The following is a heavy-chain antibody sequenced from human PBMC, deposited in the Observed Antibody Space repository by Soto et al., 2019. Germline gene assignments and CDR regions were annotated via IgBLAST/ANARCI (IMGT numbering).Heavy chain of an antibody. V-gene: IGHV4-34*01. J-gene: IGHJ4*02. CDR1: GGSFSGYY. D-gene: IGHD3-22*01. CDR3: ARQHYYDSSGYYTWN. Sequence: SETLSLTCAVYGGSFSGYYWTWIRQPPGKGLEWIATVHYSGSTYYTPSLKNRVTISADTSNNQFSLRLNSVTAADTAVYYCARQHYYDSSGYYTWNWGQGTLVTVSS. CDR2: VHYSGST.